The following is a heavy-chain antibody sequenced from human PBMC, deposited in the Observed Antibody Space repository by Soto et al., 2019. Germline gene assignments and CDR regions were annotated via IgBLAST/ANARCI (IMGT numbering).Heavy chain of an antibody. D-gene: IGHD6-13*01. J-gene: IGHJ4*02. CDR3: VKDKRYNNTWYLDY. Sequence: GGSLRLSCAASGFTFDDYAMHWVRQAPGKGLEGVASISWNRGSIGYADSVKGRFTISRDNAKNSLSLQMNSLRPEDTGLYYCVKDKRYNNTWYLDYLGQGTLVTVSS. CDR1: GFTFDDYA. V-gene: IGHV3-9*01. CDR2: ISWNRGSI.